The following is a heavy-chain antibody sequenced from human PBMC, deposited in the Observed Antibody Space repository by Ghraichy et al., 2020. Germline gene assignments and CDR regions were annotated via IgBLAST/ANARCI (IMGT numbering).Heavy chain of an antibody. CDR2: ISSSGSTI. J-gene: IGHJ4*02. CDR3: ARETFGGVIAQNYFDY. Sequence: GGSLRLSCAASGFTFSSYEMNWVRQAPGKGLEWVSYISSSGSTIYYADSVKGRFTISRDNAKNSLYLQMNSLRAEDTAVYYCARETFGGVIAQNYFDYWGQGTLVTVSS. CDR1: GFTFSSYE. D-gene: IGHD3-16*02. V-gene: IGHV3-48*03.